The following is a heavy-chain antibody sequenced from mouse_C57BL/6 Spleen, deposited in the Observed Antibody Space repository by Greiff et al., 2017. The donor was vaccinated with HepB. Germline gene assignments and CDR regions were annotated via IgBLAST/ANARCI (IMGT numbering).Heavy chain of an antibody. CDR2: IHPNSGST. V-gene: IGHV1-64*01. Sequence: QVQLQQPGAELVKPGASVKLSCKASGYTFTSYWMHWVKQRPGQGLEWIGMIHPNSGSTNYNEKFKSKATLTVDKSSSTAYMQLSSLTSEDSAVYYCASELYGNYWFAYWGQGTLVTVSA. CDR1: GYTFTSYW. D-gene: IGHD2-1*01. CDR3: ASELYGNYWFAY. J-gene: IGHJ3*01.